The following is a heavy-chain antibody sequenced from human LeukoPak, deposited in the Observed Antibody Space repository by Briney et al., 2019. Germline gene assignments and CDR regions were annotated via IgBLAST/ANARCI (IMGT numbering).Heavy chain of an antibody. V-gene: IGHV1-69*04. CDR3: ALYYYGSGSYWDAFDI. CDR2: IIPILGIA. D-gene: IGHD3-10*01. CDR1: GGTFSSYA. Sequence: FSVTVSCKASGGTFSSYAISWVRQAPGQGLEWMGRIIPILGIANYAQKFQGRVTITADRSTSTAYMELSSLRSEDTAVYYCALYYYGSGSYWDAFDIWGQGAIVADPS. J-gene: IGHJ3*02.